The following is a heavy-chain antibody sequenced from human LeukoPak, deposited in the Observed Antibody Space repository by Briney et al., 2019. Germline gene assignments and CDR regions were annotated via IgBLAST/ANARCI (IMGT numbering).Heavy chain of an antibody. CDR2: ISYDGSNK. Sequence: SGGSLRLSCAASGFTFSSYGMHWVRQAPGKGLEWVAVISYDGSNKYYADSVKGRFTISRDNSKNTLYLQMNSLRAEDTAVYYCAKPGNGVGGATLFTRIYYYYGMDVWGQGTTVTVFS. V-gene: IGHV3-30*18. CDR3: AKPGNGVGGATLFTRIYYYYGMDV. D-gene: IGHD1-26*01. CDR1: GFTFSSYG. J-gene: IGHJ6*02.